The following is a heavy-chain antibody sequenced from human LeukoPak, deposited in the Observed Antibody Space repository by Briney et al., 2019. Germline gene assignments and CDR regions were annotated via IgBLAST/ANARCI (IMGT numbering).Heavy chain of an antibody. CDR3: ARDLGQYYDTSDNWFDP. CDR1: GFTFSSYA. D-gene: IGHD3-22*01. J-gene: IGHJ5*02. CDR2: ISGSGGST. V-gene: IGHV3-23*01. Sequence: GGSLRLSCAASGFTFSSYAMSWVRQAPGKGLEWVSAISGSGGSTYYADSVKGRFTISRDNAKNTLNLQMNSLRAEDTAVYYCARDLGQYYDTSDNWFDPWGQGTLVTVSS.